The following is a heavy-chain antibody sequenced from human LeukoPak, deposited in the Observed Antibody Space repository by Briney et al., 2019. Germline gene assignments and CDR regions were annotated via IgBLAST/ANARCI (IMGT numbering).Heavy chain of an antibody. D-gene: IGHD6-13*01. CDR2: INPSGGST. Sequence: ASVKVSCKASGYTFTSYYMHWVRQAPGQGLEWMGIINPSGGSTSYAQKFQGRVTMTRDTSTSTVYMELSSLRSEDTAVYYCARDRSAAAGNDAIDIWGQGTMVTVSS. CDR3: ARDRSAAAGNDAIDI. CDR1: GYTFTSYY. V-gene: IGHV1-46*01. J-gene: IGHJ3*02.